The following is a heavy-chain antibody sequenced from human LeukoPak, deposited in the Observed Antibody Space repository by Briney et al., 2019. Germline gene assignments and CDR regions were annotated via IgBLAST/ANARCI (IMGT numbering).Heavy chain of an antibody. CDR2: VYYSGST. Sequence: SETLSLTCTVSGGSISRSSYSWGSIRQPPGKGLERIGSVYYSGSTYYNPPLKSRVTISVDTSKNQFSLKLGSVTAADTAVYYCARHDIVATMFDYWGQGTLVTVSS. CDR3: ARHDIVATMFDY. D-gene: IGHD5-12*01. CDR1: GGSISRSSYS. J-gene: IGHJ4*02. V-gene: IGHV4-39*01.